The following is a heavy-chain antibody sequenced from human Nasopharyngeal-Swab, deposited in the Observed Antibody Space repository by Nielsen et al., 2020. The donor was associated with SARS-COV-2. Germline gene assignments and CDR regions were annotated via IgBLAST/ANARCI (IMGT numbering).Heavy chain of an antibody. Sequence: SETLSLTCAVYGGSFSGYYWSWIRQPPGKGLGWIGEINHSGSTNYNPSLKSRVTISVDTSKNQFSLKLSSVTAADTAVYYCARGRVWGSYRYTYYFDYWGQGTLVTVSS. V-gene: IGHV4-34*01. CDR3: ARGRVWGSYRYTYYFDY. D-gene: IGHD3-16*02. J-gene: IGHJ4*02. CDR2: INHSGST. CDR1: GGSFSGYY.